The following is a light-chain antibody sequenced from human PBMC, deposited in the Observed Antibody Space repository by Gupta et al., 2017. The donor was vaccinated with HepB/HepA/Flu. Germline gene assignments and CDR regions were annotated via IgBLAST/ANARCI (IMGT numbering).Light chain of an antibody. Sequence: DIQMTQSPSSLSASVGDRLTITCRSSQTFGRYLNWYQQKPGKAPNLLISIVSTLQSGVPSRFTGGGSGTDFTLTISSLQPEDFATYYCQQTYNIPGTFGQGTKVEIK. CDR3: QQTYNIPGT. V-gene: IGKV1-39*01. CDR2: IVS. J-gene: IGKJ1*01. CDR1: QTFGRY.